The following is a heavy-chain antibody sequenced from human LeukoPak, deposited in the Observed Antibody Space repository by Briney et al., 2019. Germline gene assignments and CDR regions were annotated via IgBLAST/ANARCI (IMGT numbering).Heavy chain of an antibody. CDR3: AKCSSSWYGTMVDY. J-gene: IGHJ4*02. CDR1: GFTFSNYA. V-gene: IGHV3-23*01. CDR2: ISGSGGST. D-gene: IGHD6-13*01. Sequence: GGSLRLSCAASGFTFSNYAMSWVRQAPGKGLEWVSAISGSGGSTYYADSVKGRFTISRDNSKNTLYLQMNSLRAEDTAVYYCAKCSSSWYGTMVDYWGQGTLVTVSS.